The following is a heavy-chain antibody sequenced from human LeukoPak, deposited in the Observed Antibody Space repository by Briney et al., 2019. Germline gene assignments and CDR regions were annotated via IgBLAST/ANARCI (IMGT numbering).Heavy chain of an antibody. CDR1: GFTFRTYS. D-gene: IGHD6-19*01. CDR2: ISSSSSYI. Sequence: PGGSLRLSCAASGFTFRTYSMNWVRQAPGKGLEWVSSISSSSSYIYYADSVKGRFTISRDNAKNSLYLQMNSLRAEDTAVYYCARAMGSGPPYWGQGTLVTVSS. CDR3: ARAMGSGPPY. V-gene: IGHV3-21*04. J-gene: IGHJ4*02.